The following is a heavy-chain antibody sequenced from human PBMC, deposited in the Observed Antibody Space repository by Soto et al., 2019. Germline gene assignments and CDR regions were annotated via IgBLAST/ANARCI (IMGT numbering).Heavy chain of an antibody. CDR3: ARDGTSSSLTWFDP. D-gene: IGHD6-6*01. V-gene: IGHV4-31*03. CDR2: IYYSGST. J-gene: IGHJ5*02. Sequence: SETLSLTCTVSGGSISGGGYYWSWIRQHPGKGLEWIGYIYYSGSTYYNPSLKSRVTISVDTSKNQFSLKLSSVTAADTAVYYCARDGTSSSLTWFDPWGQGTLVTVSA. CDR1: GGSISGGGYY.